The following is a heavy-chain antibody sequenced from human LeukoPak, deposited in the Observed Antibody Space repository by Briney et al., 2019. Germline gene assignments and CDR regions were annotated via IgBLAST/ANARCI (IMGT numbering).Heavy chain of an antibody. CDR1: GFTFSSYW. V-gene: IGHV4-4*02. CDR3: AGTVSAYYYYGMDV. D-gene: IGHD4-17*01. J-gene: IGHJ6*02. Sequence: GSLRLSCAASGFTFSSYWMSWVRQAPGKGLEWIGYIYHSGSTYYNPSLKSRVTISVDRSKNQFSLKLSSVTAADTAVYYCAGTVSAYYYYGMDVWGQGTTVTVSS. CDR2: IYHSGST.